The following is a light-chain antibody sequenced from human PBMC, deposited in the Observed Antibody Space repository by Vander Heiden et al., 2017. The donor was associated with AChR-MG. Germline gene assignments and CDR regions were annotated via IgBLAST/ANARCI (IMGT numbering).Light chain of an antibody. CDR2: DAS. CDR1: QRVSSY. CDR3: QHHSRWPGLT. J-gene: IGKJ4*01. Sequence: EIVLTQSPATLSLSPGERATLSCRASQRVSSYLAWYQQKAGQAPRLLIYDASNRAAGIPARFSGSGYGTDFTLTISSLEPEDFAVYYCQHHSRWPGLTFGGGTKVEIK. V-gene: IGKV3-11*01.